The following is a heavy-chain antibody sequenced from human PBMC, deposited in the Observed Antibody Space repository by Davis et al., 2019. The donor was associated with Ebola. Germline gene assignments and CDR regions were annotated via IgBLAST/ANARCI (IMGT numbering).Heavy chain of an antibody. Sequence: GESLKISCAASGFTFSSYGMHWVRQAPGKGLEWVAVIWYDGSNKYYADSVKGRFTISRDNAKNSLYLQMNSLRAEDTAVYYCARERYLWSGYLGGGPFDPWGQGTLVTVSS. V-gene: IGHV3-33*01. D-gene: IGHD3-3*01. J-gene: IGHJ5*02. CDR1: GFTFSSYG. CDR3: ARERYLWSGYLGGGPFDP. CDR2: IWYDGSNK.